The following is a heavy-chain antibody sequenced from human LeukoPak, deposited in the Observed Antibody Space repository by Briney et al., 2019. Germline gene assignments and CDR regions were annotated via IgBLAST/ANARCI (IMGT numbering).Heavy chain of an antibody. V-gene: IGHV3-23*01. CDR2: ISGSGGTT. CDR3: ARRIQGMAPYYFDY. D-gene: IGHD5-24*01. Sequence: GGSLRLSCAASGFTFSSYGMSWVRQAPGKGLEWVSGISGSGGTTYHADSVKGRFTISRDNSKNTLYLQMNSLRAEDTAVYYCARRIQGMAPYYFDYWGQGTLVTVSS. J-gene: IGHJ4*02. CDR1: GFTFSSYG.